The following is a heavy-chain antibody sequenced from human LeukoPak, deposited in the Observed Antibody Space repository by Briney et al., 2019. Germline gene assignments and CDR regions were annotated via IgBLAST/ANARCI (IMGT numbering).Heavy chain of an antibody. Sequence: PSETLSLTCTVSGGSISSYYWSWIRQPPGKGLEWIGYIYHSGSTYYNPSLKSRVTISVDRSKNQFSLKLSSVTATDTAVYYCARDIWSGYPDYWGQGTLVTVSS. CDR2: IYHSGST. J-gene: IGHJ4*02. CDR3: ARDIWSGYPDY. V-gene: IGHV4-59*12. CDR1: GGSISSYY. D-gene: IGHD3-3*01.